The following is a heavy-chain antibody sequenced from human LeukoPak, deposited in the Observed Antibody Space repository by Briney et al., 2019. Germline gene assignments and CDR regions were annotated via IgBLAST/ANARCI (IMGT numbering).Heavy chain of an antibody. J-gene: IGHJ3*02. CDR1: GFTFSSYW. Sequence: GGSLRLSCAASGFTFSSYWMHCVRQAPGKGLVWVSHINSDGISTGYVDSVKGRFIISRDNAKNTLYLQMNSLRAEDTAVYYCARGYCSGGSCYKLNACDIWGQGTMVTVSS. CDR3: ARGYCSGGSCYKLNACDI. D-gene: IGHD2-15*01. CDR2: INSDGIST. V-gene: IGHV3-74*01.